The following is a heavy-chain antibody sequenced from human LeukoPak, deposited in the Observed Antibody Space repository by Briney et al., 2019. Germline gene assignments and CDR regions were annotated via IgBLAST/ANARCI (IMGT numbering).Heavy chain of an antibody. CDR2: IYSGGGT. V-gene: IGHV3-66*01. D-gene: IGHD3-16*01. J-gene: IGHJ4*02. CDR1: GFTLSSYA. Sequence: GGSLRLSCAASGFTLSSYAMTWVRQAPGKGLEWVSVIYSGGGTYYADSVNGRFSISRDNSKNTLYLQMNSLRAEDTAVYYCARGHGDFDYWGQGTLVTVSS. CDR3: ARGHGDFDY.